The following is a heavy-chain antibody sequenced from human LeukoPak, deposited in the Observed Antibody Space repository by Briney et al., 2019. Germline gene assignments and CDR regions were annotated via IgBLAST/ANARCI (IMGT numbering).Heavy chain of an antibody. CDR2: IYRGGST. J-gene: IGHJ6*03. V-gene: IGHV3-53*01. CDR1: GFTVSSNY. Sequence: PGGSLRLSCAASGFTVSSNYMRWVRQAPRKGLEWVSVIYRGGSTYYADSVKGRFTISRDNSKNTLYLQMNSLRAEDTAVYYCARDRIAAAGRYYYYYMDVWGKGTTVTVSS. D-gene: IGHD6-13*01. CDR3: ARDRIAAAGRYYYYYMDV.